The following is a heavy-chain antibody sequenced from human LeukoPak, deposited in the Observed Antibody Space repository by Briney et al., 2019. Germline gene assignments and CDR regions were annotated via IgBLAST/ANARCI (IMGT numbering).Heavy chain of an antibody. CDR1: GFIFSSYS. Sequence: GGSLRLSCAASGFIFSSYSMNWVRQAPGKGLEWVSSISSSSSYIYYADSVKGRFTISRDNAKNSLYLQMNSLRAEATAVYYCASLGWYCSGGSCPFDYWGQGTLVTVSS. V-gene: IGHV3-21*01. CDR3: ASLGWYCSGGSCPFDY. D-gene: IGHD2-15*01. CDR2: ISSSSSYI. J-gene: IGHJ4*02.